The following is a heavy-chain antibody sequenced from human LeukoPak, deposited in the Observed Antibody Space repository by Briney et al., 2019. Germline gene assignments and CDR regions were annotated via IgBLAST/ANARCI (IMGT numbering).Heavy chain of an antibody. D-gene: IGHD5-12*01. Sequence: ASVKVSCKATGYTFTSYGSSWVRQAPGQGLEWMGWISAYNGNTNYAQKLQGRVTMTTDTSTSTAYMELRSLRSDDTAVYYCAREGEDIVATTSFDYWGQGTLVTVSS. J-gene: IGHJ4*02. V-gene: IGHV1-18*01. CDR2: ISAYNGNT. CDR1: GYTFTSYG. CDR3: AREGEDIVATTSFDY.